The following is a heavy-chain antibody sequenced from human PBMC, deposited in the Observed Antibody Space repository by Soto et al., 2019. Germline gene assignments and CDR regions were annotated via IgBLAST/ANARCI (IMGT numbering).Heavy chain of an antibody. CDR2: ISGSGGST. V-gene: IGHV3-23*01. Sequence: GGSLRLSCAASGFTFSSYAMSWVRQAPGKGLEWVSAISGSGGSTYYADSVKGRFTISRDNSKNKLYLQMNSLRAEDTAVYYCAKKGRVVPVANDYWGQGTLVTVSS. J-gene: IGHJ4*02. CDR1: GFTFSSYA. D-gene: IGHD2-2*01. CDR3: AKKGRVVPVANDY.